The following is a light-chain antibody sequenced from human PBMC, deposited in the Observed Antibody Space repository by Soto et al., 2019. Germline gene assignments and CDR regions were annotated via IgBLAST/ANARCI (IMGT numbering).Light chain of an antibody. J-gene: IGKJ1*01. CDR3: QQYAIFPRT. Sequence: EIVLTQSPGTLSLSPGEEATLSCRASQSVNNNYLAWYQQIPGQPPRLLIYGASSRATGIPDRFSGRGSGTDFTLTISRLEPEDFSVYYCQQYAIFPRTFGQGTKVEIK. V-gene: IGKV3-20*01. CDR1: QSVNNNY. CDR2: GAS.